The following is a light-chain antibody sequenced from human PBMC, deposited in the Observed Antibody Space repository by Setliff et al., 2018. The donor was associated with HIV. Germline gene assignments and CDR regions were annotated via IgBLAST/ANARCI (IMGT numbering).Light chain of an antibody. CDR2: EVS. CDR1: DSDVGGYDY. V-gene: IGLV2-14*01. J-gene: IGLJ1*01. CDR3: SSSTSSSTPYV. Sequence: QSALTQPASVSGSPGQSIAISCTGTDSDVGGYDYVSWYQQVPGKAPKVMIYEVSNRPSGVPDRFSGSKSGNTASLTISGLQAEDEADYYCSSSTSSSTPYVFGTGTKVTVL.